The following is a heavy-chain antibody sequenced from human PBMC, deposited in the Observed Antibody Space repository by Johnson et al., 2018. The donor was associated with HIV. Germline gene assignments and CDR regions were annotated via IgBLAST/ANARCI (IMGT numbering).Heavy chain of an antibody. CDR2: ISYDGSNK. Sequence: QVQLVESGGGVVQPGRSLRLSCAASGFTFSSYAMHWVRQAPGTGLEWVAVISYDGSNKYYADSVKGRFTISRDNSKNTLYLQMNSLRAEDTAVYYCARGRERGMFDIWGQGTMVTVSS. V-gene: IGHV3-30*04. J-gene: IGHJ3*02. D-gene: IGHD5-24*01. CDR3: ARGRERGMFDI. CDR1: GFTFSSYA.